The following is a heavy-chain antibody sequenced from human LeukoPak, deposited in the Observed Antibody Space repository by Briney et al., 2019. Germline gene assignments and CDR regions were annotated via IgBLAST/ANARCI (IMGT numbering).Heavy chain of an antibody. CDR1: GFTFSNYA. Sequence: GGSLRLSCAASGFTFSNYAMHWVRQAPGKGLEWVAVISYDGSDKYYADSVKGRFTISRDNSKNTVYLQMNRLRVEDTALYYCVRSLDYWGQGTLVTVSS. CDR2: ISYDGSDK. V-gene: IGHV3-30-3*01. CDR3: VRSLDY. J-gene: IGHJ4*02.